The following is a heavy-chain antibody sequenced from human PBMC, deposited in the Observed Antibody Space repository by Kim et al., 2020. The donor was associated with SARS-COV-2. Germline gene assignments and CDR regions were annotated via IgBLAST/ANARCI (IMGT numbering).Heavy chain of an antibody. Sequence: VKGRFPISRDNSKNPLYRQMNSLRAEDTAVYYCAKDALIFGGVIVMGFDYWGQGTLVTVSS. J-gene: IGHJ4*02. D-gene: IGHD3-16*02. V-gene: IGHV3-30*02. CDR3: AKDALIFGGVIVMGFDY.